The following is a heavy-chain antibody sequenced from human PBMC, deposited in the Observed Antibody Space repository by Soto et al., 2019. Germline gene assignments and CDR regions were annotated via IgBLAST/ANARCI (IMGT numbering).Heavy chain of an antibody. CDR2: IIPIFDTA. CDR3: ATGGGCSSTSCYPPYYYYGMDV. CDR1: GGTFSSYA. D-gene: IGHD2-2*01. V-gene: IGHV1-69*06. Sequence: ASVKVSCKASGGTFSSYAIGWVRQAPGQGLEWMGGIIPIFDTANYAQKFQDRVTITADKSTSTAYMELSSLRSEDTAVYYCATGGGCSSTSCYPPYYYYGMDVWGQGTTVTVSS. J-gene: IGHJ6*02.